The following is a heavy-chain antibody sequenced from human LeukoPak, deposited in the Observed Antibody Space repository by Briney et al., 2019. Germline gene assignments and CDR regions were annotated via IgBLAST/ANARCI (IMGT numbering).Heavy chain of an antibody. D-gene: IGHD1-1*01. CDR2: ISSSSSTI. V-gene: IGHV3-48*04. Sequence: PAGSLRLSCAASGFTFSTYSMNWVRQAPGKGLEWVSYISSSSSTIYYAGSVKGRFTMSRDNAKNSLYLQMSSLRAEDTAVYYCAKGQEVESRFDYWGQGTLVTVSS. CDR3: AKGQEVESRFDY. CDR1: GFTFSTYS. J-gene: IGHJ4*02.